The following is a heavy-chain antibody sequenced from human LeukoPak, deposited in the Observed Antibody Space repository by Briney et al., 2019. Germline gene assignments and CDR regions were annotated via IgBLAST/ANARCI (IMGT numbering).Heavy chain of an antibody. CDR3: AKDRGY. V-gene: IGHV3-30*02. J-gene: IGHJ4*02. CDR1: GFTFSRYG. Sequence: GGSLRLSCAASGFTFSRYGMHWVRQAPGKGLEWLTFIRFDASKKYYADSVKGRFTISRDNSDNTHSLQMSSLRADDTAVYYCAKDRGYWGQGTLVTVSS. CDR2: IRFDASKK.